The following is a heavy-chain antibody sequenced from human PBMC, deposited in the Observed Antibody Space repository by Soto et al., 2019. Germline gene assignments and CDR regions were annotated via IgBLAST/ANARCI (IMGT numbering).Heavy chain of an antibody. CDR2: IIPIFGTP. J-gene: IGHJ6*02. CDR3: AVRSTYSHYYYAMDV. CDR1: GGTYSSYA. Sequence: VASVKVSCKASGGTYSSYAICWVRQAPGQGLEWMGGIIPIFGTPNYAPKFRGRVTITADESTSTAYMEVTSLRSEDTAVYYCAVRSTYSHYYYAMDVWGQGTTVTVSS. V-gene: IGHV1-69*13. D-gene: IGHD3-3*01.